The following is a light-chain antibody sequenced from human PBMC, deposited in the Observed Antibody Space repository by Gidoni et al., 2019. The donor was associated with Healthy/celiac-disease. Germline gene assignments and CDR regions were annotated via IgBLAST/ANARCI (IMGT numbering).Light chain of an antibody. Sequence: IALATPPVTLSVTHEERATLSCRASQSISSYLAWYQQKPGQAPRLLIYGASTRATGIPAMFSGSGSGTEFTLTISSLQSEDFAVYYCQQYNNWPTYTFGQGTKVEIK. CDR1: QSISSY. CDR2: GAS. V-gene: IGKV3D-15*01. J-gene: IGKJ2*01. CDR3: QQYNNWPTYT.